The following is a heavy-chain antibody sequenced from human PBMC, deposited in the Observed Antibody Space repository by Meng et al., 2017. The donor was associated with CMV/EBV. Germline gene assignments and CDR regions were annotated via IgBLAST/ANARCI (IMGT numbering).Heavy chain of an antibody. Sequence: SETLSLTCTVSGGSISSYYWSWIRQPPGKGLEWIGYIYYSGSTNYNPSLKSRVTISVDTSKNQFSLKLSSVTAADTAVYYRARVGYDFWSGFYSYYFDYWGQGTLVTVSS. V-gene: IGHV4-59*01. CDR2: IYYSGST. CDR1: GGSISSYY. D-gene: IGHD3-3*01. J-gene: IGHJ4*02. CDR3: ARVGYDFWSGFYSYYFDY.